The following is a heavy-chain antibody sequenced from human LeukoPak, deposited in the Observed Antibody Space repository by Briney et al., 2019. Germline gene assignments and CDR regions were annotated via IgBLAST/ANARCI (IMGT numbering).Heavy chain of an antibody. J-gene: IGHJ4*02. Sequence: SVKVSCKASGGTFSSYAISWVRQAPGQGLEWMGGIIPIFGTANYAQKFQGRVTITADKSTSTAYMELSSLRSEDTAVYYCARVLYCGGDCISVRAGGSFDYWGQGTLVTVSS. CDR3: ARVLYCGGDCISVRAGGSFDY. V-gene: IGHV1-69*06. CDR2: IIPIFGTA. CDR1: GGTFSSYA. D-gene: IGHD2-21*02.